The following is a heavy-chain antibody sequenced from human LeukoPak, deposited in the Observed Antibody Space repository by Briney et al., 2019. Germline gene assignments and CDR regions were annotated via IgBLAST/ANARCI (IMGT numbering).Heavy chain of an antibody. CDR1: GFTXSSXX. D-gene: IGHD4-23*01. V-gene: IGHV3-23*01. J-gene: IGHJ4*02. Sequence: GFTXSSXXXSWVRQAPGKXXXXXSAXSGSGGSTYYADSVKGRFTISRDNSKNTLYLQMNSLRAEDTAVYYCAKDKWYGGNSHICHYWGQGTLVTVSS. CDR2: XSGSGGST. CDR3: AKDKWYGGNSHICHY.